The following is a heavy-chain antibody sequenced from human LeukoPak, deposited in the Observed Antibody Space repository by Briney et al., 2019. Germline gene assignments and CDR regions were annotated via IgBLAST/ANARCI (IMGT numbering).Heavy chain of an antibody. CDR1: GFTFSSYA. J-gene: IGHJ4*02. CDR3: ARDGGYSYGSPSYYFDH. CDR2: ISSNGGST. V-gene: IGHV3-64*01. Sequence: PGGSLRLSCAASGFTFSSYAMHWVRQAPGKGLEYVSAISSNGGSTYYANSVKGRLTISRDNSKNTLYLQMGSLRAEDMAVYYCARDGGYSYGSPSYYFDHWGQGTLVTVSS. D-gene: IGHD5-18*01.